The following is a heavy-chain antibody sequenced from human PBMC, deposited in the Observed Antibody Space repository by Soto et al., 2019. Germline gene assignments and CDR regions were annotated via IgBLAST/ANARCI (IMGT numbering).Heavy chain of an antibody. V-gene: IGHV3-23*01. CDR1: GFTFSSYA. CDR2: ISGSGDNT. D-gene: IGHD2-2*01. J-gene: IGHJ5*02. CDR3: VKDVADCTSTSCYNNWFDP. Sequence: PGGSLRLSCAASGFTFSSYAMSWVRQAPGKGLEWVSTISGSGDNTYYADSVKGRFIISRDNSRNTLSLQMNILRAEDTAIYYCVKDVADCTSTSCYNNWFDPWGKGTLVTVSS.